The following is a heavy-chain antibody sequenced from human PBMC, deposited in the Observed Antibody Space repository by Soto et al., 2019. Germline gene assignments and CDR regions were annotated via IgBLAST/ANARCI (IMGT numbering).Heavy chain of an antibody. J-gene: IGHJ4*02. D-gene: IGHD5-12*01. CDR2: IIPIFGTA. CDR3: ARLGYSGYDGLDY. CDR1: GYTFTSYG. Sequence: SVKVSCKASGYTFTSYGISWVRQAPGQGLEWMGGIIPIFGTANYAQKFQGRVTITADESTSTAYMELSSLRSEDTAVYYCARLGYSGYDGLDYWGQGTLVTVSS. V-gene: IGHV1-69*13.